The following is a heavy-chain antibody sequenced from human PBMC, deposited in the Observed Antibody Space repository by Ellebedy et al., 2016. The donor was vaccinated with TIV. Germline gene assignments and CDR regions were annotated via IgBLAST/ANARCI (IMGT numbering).Heavy chain of an antibody. V-gene: IGHV1-3*01. CDR3: AGGRGALGYRVDV. Sequence: AASVKVSCKASGYTFISYTMHWVRQAPGQRLEWMGWINAGNGNTKYSQKFQGRVTITRDTSASTAYMELSSLRSEDTAVYYCAGGRGALGYRVDVWGQGTLVTVSS. CDR1: GYTFISYT. J-gene: IGHJ3*01. CDR2: INAGNGNT. D-gene: IGHD6-13*01.